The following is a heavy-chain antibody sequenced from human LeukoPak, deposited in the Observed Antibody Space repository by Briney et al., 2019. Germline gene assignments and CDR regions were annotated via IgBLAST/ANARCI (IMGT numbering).Heavy chain of an antibody. CDR2: ISGSGGTI. Sequence: PGGSLRLSCAASGFTFSDYYMSWIRQAPGKGLEWVSAISGSGGTIYYADSVKGRFTISRDNAKNSLYLQMNSLRDEDTAVYYCAVGLGYSSGWSADYWGQGTLVTVSS. J-gene: IGHJ4*02. V-gene: IGHV3-11*04. CDR3: AVGLGYSSGWSADY. D-gene: IGHD6-19*01. CDR1: GFTFSDYY.